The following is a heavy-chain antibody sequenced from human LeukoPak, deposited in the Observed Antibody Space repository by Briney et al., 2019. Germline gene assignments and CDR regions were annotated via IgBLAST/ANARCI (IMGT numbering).Heavy chain of an antibody. CDR1: GYTFTSYD. CDR3: TRGGPVAGTHKYFQH. Sequence: VASVKVSCKASGYTFTSYDINWVRQATGQGLGWMGWMNPNNGNTDYAQKFQGRVTLTRNTSISTAYMEPSSLRSEDTAVYYCTRGGPVAGTHKYFQHWGQGTLVTVSS. J-gene: IGHJ1*01. D-gene: IGHD6-19*01. V-gene: IGHV1-8*01. CDR2: MNPNNGNT.